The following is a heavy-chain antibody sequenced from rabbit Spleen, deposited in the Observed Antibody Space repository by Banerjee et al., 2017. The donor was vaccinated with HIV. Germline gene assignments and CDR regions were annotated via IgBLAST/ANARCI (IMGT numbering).Heavy chain of an antibody. Sequence: QSLEESGGDLVKPGASLTLTCTASGFSFSSNYYMCCVRQAPGKGLEWIACIYIGSGTTYYASWAKGRFTISKTSSTTVTLQMTSLTAADTATYFCARYSGSNGYNLWGPGTLVTVS. CDR2: IYIGSGTT. V-gene: IGHV1S40*01. J-gene: IGHJ4*01. CDR1: GFSFSSNYY. CDR3: ARYSGSNGYNL. D-gene: IGHD1-1*01.